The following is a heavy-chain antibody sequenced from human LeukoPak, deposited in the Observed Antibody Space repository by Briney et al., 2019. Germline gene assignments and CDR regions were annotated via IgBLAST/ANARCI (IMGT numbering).Heavy chain of an antibody. CDR3: AKEGGSLPHGMDV. V-gene: IGHV3-30*18. CDR2: ISYDGSNK. CDR1: GLTFSSYG. D-gene: IGHD2-15*01. J-gene: IGHJ6*02. Sequence: PGRSLRLSCAASGLTFSSYGMHWVRQAPGKGLEWVAVISYDGSNKYYADSVKGRFTISRDNSKNTLYLQMNSLRAEDTAVYYCAKEGGSLPHGMDVWGQGTTVTVSS.